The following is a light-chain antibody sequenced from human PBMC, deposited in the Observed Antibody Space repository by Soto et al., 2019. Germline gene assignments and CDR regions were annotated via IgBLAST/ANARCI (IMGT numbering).Light chain of an antibody. CDR3: QQLTNWPVFP. CDR2: DAF. Sequence: EVVLTQSPATLSLSPGERAILSCRASQILRISLAWYQQKPGQPPRLLIYDAFNRAPGIPARFSGSGSGTDFTLTISSLEPEDFALYYCQQLTNWPVFPFGQGTKLEI. J-gene: IGKJ2*01. CDR1: QILRIS. V-gene: IGKV3-11*01.